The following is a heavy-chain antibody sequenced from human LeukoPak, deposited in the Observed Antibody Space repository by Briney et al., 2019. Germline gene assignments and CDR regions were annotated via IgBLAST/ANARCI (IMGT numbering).Heavy chain of an antibody. Sequence: GGSLRLSCAASGFTFSSYAMSWVRQAPGKGLEWVSSISSSSSYIYYADSVKGRFTISRDNAKNSLYLQMNSLRAEDTAVYYCAREPDTAMAHWGQGTLVTVSS. V-gene: IGHV3-21*01. CDR2: ISSSSSYI. J-gene: IGHJ4*02. D-gene: IGHD5-18*01. CDR3: AREPDTAMAH. CDR1: GFTFSSYA.